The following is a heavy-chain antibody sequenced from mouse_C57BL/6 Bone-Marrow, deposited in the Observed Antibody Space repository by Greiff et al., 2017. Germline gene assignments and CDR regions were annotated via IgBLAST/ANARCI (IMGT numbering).Heavy chain of an antibody. CDR1: GYTFTDYN. D-gene: IGHD1-1*02. Sequence: VQLKESGPELVKPGASVKIPCKASGYTFTDYNMDWVKQSHGKSLEWIGDINPNNGGTIYNQKFKGKATLTVDKSSSTAYMELRSLTSEDTAVYYCARWGGCNYAMDYWGQGTSVTVSS. CDR3: ARWGGCNYAMDY. J-gene: IGHJ4*01. CDR2: INPNNGGT. V-gene: IGHV1-18*01.